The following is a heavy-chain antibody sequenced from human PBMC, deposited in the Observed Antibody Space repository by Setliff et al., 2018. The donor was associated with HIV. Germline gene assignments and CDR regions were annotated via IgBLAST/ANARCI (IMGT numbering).Heavy chain of an antibody. CDR3: AKTVVGDSYALPNDAFDI. CDR2: IYNSGTT. CDR1: GASISSSSYY. D-gene: IGHD3-16*01. J-gene: IGHJ3*02. V-gene: IGHV4-39*01. Sequence: SETLSLTCTVSGASISSSSYYWGWIRQPPGKGLEWIGIIYNSGTTYYNPSLERRVTISIDAPKNQVSLKLKSVIAEDTAVYYCAKTVVGDSYALPNDAFDIWGQGTMVTVSS.